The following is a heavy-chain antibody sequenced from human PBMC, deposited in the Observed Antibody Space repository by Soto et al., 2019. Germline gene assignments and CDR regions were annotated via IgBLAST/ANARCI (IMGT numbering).Heavy chain of an antibody. V-gene: IGHV1-69*13. J-gene: IGHJ6*02. D-gene: IGHD6-6*01. CDR3: ARARLSNGDNNIYFFYGLDV. Sequence: SVKVSCKASGDMFRNSAFTWVRQAPGQGLDWMGVIIPLFRKTNVAQKFQGRVTFTADESTSTLYMEVSSLTSEDTAVYYCARARLSNGDNNIYFFYGLDVWGQGTTVTVSS. CDR1: GDMFRNSA. CDR2: IIPLFRKT.